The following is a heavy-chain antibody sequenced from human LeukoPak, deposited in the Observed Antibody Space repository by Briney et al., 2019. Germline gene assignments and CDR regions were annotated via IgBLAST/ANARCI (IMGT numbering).Heavy chain of an antibody. Sequence: GASVKVSCKASGYTFTGYYMHWVRQAPGQGLEWMGWLNPNSGGTNYAQKFQGRVTMTRDTSISTAYMELSRLRSDDTAVYYCARGPRYYYDSRGAFDIWGQGTMVTASS. D-gene: IGHD3-22*01. V-gene: IGHV1-2*02. J-gene: IGHJ3*02. CDR2: LNPNSGGT. CDR3: ARGPRYYYDSRGAFDI. CDR1: GYTFTGYY.